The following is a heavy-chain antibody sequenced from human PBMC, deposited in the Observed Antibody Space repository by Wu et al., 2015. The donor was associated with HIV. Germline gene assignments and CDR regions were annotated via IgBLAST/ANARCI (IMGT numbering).Heavy chain of an antibody. D-gene: IGHD6-19*01. V-gene: IGHV1-8*01. CDR3: ARDAYSSNAFAI. CDR2: MNPNSGNT. Sequence: QVQLVQSGAEVKKPGASVKVSCKASGYTFTSYDINWVRQATGQGLEWMGWMNPNSGNTGYAQKFQGRVTMTRDTSISTAYMELSRLRSDDTAVYYCARDAYSSNAFAIWGQGTMVTVSS. CDR1: GYTFTSYD. J-gene: IGHJ3*02.